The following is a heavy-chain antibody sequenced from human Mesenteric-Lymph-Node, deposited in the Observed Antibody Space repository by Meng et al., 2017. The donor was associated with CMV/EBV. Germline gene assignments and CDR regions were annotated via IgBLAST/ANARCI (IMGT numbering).Heavy chain of an antibody. Sequence: AYGFTFSSYAMNWVRQAPGKGLEWVSVISGSDGSTYYADSVKGRFTISRDNSKNTLYLQMNSLGAEDTAVYYCARDQGATTSAQFGPWGQGTLVTVSS. D-gene: IGHD1-26*01. CDR2: ISGSDGST. V-gene: IGHV3-23*01. J-gene: IGHJ5*02. CDR1: GFTFSSYA. CDR3: ARDQGATTSAQFGP.